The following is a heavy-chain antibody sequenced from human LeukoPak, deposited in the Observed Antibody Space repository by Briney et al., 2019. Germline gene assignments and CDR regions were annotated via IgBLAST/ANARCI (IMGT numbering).Heavy chain of an antibody. J-gene: IGHJ4*02. V-gene: IGHV3-7*01. CDR2: IKQDGSEK. CDR3: ARDKVVGATYLDY. CDR1: GFSFSNYW. D-gene: IGHD2-15*01. Sequence: GGSLRLSCEAAGFSFSNYWMSWVRQAPGKGLEWVANIKQDGSEKYYVDSVKGRFTISRDNAKNSVYLQMNSLRAEDTAVYYCARDKVVGATYLDYWGQGTLVTVSS.